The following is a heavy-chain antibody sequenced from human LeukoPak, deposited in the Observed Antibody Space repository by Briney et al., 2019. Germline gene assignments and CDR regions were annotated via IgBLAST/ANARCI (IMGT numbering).Heavy chain of an antibody. CDR1: GFTFSSYA. D-gene: IGHD3-3*01. Sequence: GGSLRLSCAASGFTFSSYAMSWVRQAPGKGLEWVSSMSSGGRYIYYADSVRGRFTISRDNAKNSLYLLMNSLRVEDTAVYYCARDRPTGASRLFVVQWGQGTLVTVSS. V-gene: IGHV3-21*01. CDR3: ARDRPTGASRLFVVQ. J-gene: IGHJ4*02. CDR2: MSSGGRYI.